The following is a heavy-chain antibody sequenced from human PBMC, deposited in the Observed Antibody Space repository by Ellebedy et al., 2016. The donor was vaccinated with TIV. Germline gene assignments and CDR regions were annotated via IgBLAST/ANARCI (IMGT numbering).Heavy chain of an antibody. J-gene: IGHJ4*02. CDR1: GYIFTSEW. D-gene: IGHD6-19*01. CDR3: ARPDSSDWTVVD. V-gene: IGHV5-51*01. Sequence: PGGSLRLSCKGSGYIFTSEWIGWVRQMPGKGLEWMGIIYPGDSNTEYSPSVQGQVTISADKSISTAYLQWSSLKASDTAMYYCARPDSSDWTVVDWGQGTLVTVSS. CDR2: IYPGDSNT.